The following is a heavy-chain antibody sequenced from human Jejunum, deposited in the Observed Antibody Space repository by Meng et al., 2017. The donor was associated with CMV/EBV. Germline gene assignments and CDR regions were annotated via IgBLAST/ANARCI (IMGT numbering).Heavy chain of an antibody. J-gene: IGHJ4*01. Sequence: SGFTFSSYSMNWVRQAPGKGLEWVSSITSDSTYIYYADSVKGRFTISRDNAKNSLYLQMNSLRVEDKAVYYCARAGVFGSGLGYWGQGTLVTVSS. V-gene: IGHV3-21*01. D-gene: IGHD6-19*01. CDR2: ITSDSTYI. CDR3: ARAGVFGSGLGY. CDR1: GFTFSSYS.